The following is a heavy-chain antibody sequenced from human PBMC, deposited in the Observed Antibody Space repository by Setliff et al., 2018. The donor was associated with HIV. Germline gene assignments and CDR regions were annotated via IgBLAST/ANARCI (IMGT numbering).Heavy chain of an antibody. V-gene: IGHV3-15*01. CDR3: TTEAGRGGH. J-gene: IGHJ4*02. D-gene: IGHD2-15*01. Sequence: PGGSLRLSCAASGFTFSNAWMIWVRQAPGKGLEWVGRIKSKTDGGTTDYAAPVNGRFTISRDDSKTTLYLQMNSLRTDDTAVFFCTTEAGRGGHWGQGTLVTVSS. CDR2: IKSKTDGGTT. CDR1: GFTFSNAW.